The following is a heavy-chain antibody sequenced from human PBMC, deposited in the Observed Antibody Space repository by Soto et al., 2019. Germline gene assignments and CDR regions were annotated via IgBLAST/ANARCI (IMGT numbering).Heavy chain of an antibody. CDR3: ARVRRVGATAYYYYGMDV. J-gene: IGHJ6*02. CDR1: GGSFSGYY. V-gene: IGHV4-34*01. CDR2: INHSGST. D-gene: IGHD1-26*01. Sequence: ETLSLTCAVYGGSFSGYYWSWIRQPPGKGLEWIGEINHSGSTNYNPSLKSRVAISVDTSKNQFSLKLSPVTAADTAVYYCARVRRVGATAYYYYGMDVWGQGTTVAVSS.